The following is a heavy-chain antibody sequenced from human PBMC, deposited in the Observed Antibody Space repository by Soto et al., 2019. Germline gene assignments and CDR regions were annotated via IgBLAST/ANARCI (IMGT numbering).Heavy chain of an antibody. Sequence: ASVKVSCKASGGTFSSYAISWVRQAPGQGLEWMGGIIPIFGTANYAQKFQGRVTITADKSTSTAYMELSSLRSEDTAVYYCAKYYDILTGLGYYYYGMDVWGQGTTVTVSS. CDR1: GGTFSSYA. J-gene: IGHJ6*02. V-gene: IGHV1-69*06. CDR2: IIPIFGTA. D-gene: IGHD3-9*01. CDR3: AKYYDILTGLGYYYYGMDV.